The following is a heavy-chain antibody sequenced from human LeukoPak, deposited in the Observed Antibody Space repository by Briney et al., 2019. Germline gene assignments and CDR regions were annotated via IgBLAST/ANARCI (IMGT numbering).Heavy chain of an antibody. CDR3: ARDRPGSGWYYFDS. CDR2: ITSSSGTI. CDR1: GLTFSSYS. D-gene: IGHD6-19*01. V-gene: IGHV3-48*01. Sequence: GGSLRLSCAASGLTFSSYSMNWVRQAPGKGLEWVSFITSSSGTIYYVDSVKGRFTISRDNAKNSLYLQMNSLRAEDTAVYYCARDRPGSGWYYFDSWGQGTLVTVSS. J-gene: IGHJ4*02.